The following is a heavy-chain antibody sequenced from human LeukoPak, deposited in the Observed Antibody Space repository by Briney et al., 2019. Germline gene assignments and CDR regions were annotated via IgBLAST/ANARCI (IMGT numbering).Heavy chain of an antibody. Sequence: GGSLGLSCAASGFIFSNYNMHWVRQAPGKGLEWVALISYDGSNKYYADSVQGRFTISRDNSKSTLYLQVNSLRADDTAIYYCAREASSDYDLGALDNWGQGTLVTVSS. CDR1: GFIFSNYN. D-gene: IGHD5-12*01. CDR2: ISYDGSNK. CDR3: AREASSDYDLGALDN. J-gene: IGHJ4*02. V-gene: IGHV3-30*03.